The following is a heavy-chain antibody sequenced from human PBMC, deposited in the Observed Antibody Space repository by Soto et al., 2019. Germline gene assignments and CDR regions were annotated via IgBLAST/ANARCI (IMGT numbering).Heavy chain of an antibody. D-gene: IGHD2-8*01. CDR2: IDHSGST. CDR3: ARENIVLMVYAAFDY. J-gene: IGHJ4*02. CDR1: GGSFSGYY. Sequence: SETLSLTCAVYGGSFSGYYWSWIRQPPGKGLEWIGEIDHSGSTNYNPSLKSRVTISVDTSKNQFSLKLSSVTAADTAVYYCARENIVLMVYAAFDYWGQGTLVTVSS. V-gene: IGHV4-34*01.